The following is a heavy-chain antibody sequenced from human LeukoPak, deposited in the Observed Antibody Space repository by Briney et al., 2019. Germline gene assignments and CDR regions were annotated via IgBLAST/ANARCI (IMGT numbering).Heavy chain of an antibody. J-gene: IGHJ4*02. CDR3: AREVDTATGFDY. D-gene: IGHD5-18*01. CDR2: INPSGGST. V-gene: IGHV1-46*03. Sequence: ASLKVSCKASGYTFTSYYMHWLRQAPGQGLEWMGIINPSGGSTSYAQKFQGRVTMTRDTSTSTVYMELSSLRSEDTAVYYCAREVDTATGFDYWGQGTLVTVSS. CDR1: GYTFTSYY.